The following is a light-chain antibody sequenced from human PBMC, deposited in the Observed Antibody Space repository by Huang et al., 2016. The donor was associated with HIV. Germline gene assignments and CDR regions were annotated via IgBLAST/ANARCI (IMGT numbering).Light chain of an antibody. J-gene: IGKJ2*01. V-gene: IGKV1-9*01. CDR1: QGIYNY. CDR3: QQLSSNPYT. Sequence: IQLTQFPSSLSASVGDRVTITCRASQGIYNYLAWYQQETGKAPKLRIFAASTLQRWVPSRFSGSGSGRDFTLTISSLQPEDSATYFCQQLSSNPYTFGQGTKLEIK. CDR2: AAS.